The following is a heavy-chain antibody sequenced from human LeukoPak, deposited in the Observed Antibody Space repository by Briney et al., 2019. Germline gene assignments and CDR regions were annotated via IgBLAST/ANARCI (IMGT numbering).Heavy chain of an antibody. Sequence: GGSLRLSCAASGPTFRNYAMHWVRQAPGGGLEWVAVIWYDGTEKYYAASVMGRFTISRDSSENTLYLQMSSLRAEDTAVYYCAKGAVDYDILTGYYTTGYFDYWGQGTLVTVSS. J-gene: IGHJ4*02. D-gene: IGHD3-9*01. V-gene: IGHV3-33*06. CDR1: GPTFRNYA. CDR3: AKGAVDYDILTGYYTTGYFDY. CDR2: IWYDGTEK.